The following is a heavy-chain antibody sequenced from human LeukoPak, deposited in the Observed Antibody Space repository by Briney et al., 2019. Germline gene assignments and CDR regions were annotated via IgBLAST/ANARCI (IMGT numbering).Heavy chain of an antibody. D-gene: IGHD5-18*01. Sequence: GGSLRLSCAASGFSFSRYAMSWVRQAPGRGLEWVSTISNSGASTYYADSVKGRFTVSRDNSKNTLYLQMNSLRAEDTAVYYCAKLANTASDFDYWGQGTLVTVSS. CDR2: ISNSGAST. CDR3: AKLANTASDFDY. J-gene: IGHJ4*02. V-gene: IGHV3-23*01. CDR1: GFSFSRYA.